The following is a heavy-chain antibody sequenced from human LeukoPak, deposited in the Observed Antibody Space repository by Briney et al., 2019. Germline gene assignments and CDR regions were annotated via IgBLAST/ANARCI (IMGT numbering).Heavy chain of an antibody. CDR1: GGSISSGGYY. V-gene: IGHV4-31*03. D-gene: IGHD6-13*01. J-gene: IGHJ2*01. CDR2: MYYSGSA. CDR3: ARGRAPGYSSSWYGWYFDL. Sequence: PSETLSLTCTVSGGSISSGGYYWSWIRQHPGKGLEWIGYMYYSGSAYDNPSLKSRVTISVDTSKNQFSLKLSSVTAADTAVYYCARGRAPGYSSSWYGWYFDLWGRGTLVTVSS.